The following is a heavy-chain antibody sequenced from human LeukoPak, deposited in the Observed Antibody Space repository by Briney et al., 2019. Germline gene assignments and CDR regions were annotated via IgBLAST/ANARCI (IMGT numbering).Heavy chain of an antibody. CDR3: AKGHYYNILTGYSVRRGLDY. D-gene: IGHD3-9*01. CDR1: GFTVSSNY. CDR2: IRYDGSNK. J-gene: IGHJ4*02. V-gene: IGHV3-30*02. Sequence: GGSLRLSCAASGFTVSSNYMSWVRQAPGKGLEWVAFIRYDGSNKYHADSVKGRFTISRDNSKNTLYLQMNSLRAEDTAVYYCAKGHYYNILTGYSVRRGLDYWGQGTLVTVSS.